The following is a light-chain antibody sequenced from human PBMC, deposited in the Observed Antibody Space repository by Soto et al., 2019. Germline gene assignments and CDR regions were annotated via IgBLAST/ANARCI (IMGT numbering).Light chain of an antibody. V-gene: IGKV3-15*01. J-gene: IGKJ1*01. CDR1: QSFRTN. Sequence: MPKSRATVSVRPGERATLSCRAGQSFRTNFSCYQQKLGQAPRLLIYGASTRATAVPARFTASGLGTEFSLTISSLRSEDFAVQYLQQYKTWPRAVGQGTKVDIK. CDR2: GAS. CDR3: QQYKTWPRA.